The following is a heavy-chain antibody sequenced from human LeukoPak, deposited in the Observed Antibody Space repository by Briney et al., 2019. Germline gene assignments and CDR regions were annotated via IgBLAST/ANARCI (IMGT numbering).Heavy chain of an antibody. J-gene: IGHJ4*02. Sequence: SETLSLTCTVSGGSISSYYWSWIRQPPGKGLEWIGYIYYSGSTNYNPSLKSRVTISVDTSKNQFSLKLSSVTAADTAVYYCARTLRSSSYEDYWGQATLVTVSS. D-gene: IGHD6-13*01. CDR2: IYYSGST. CDR3: ARTLRSSSYEDY. CDR1: GGSISSYY. V-gene: IGHV4-59*01.